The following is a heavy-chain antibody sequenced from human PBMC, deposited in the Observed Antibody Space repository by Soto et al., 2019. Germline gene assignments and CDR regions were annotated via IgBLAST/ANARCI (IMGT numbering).Heavy chain of an antibody. CDR1: GYTFTTYA. V-gene: IGHV1-3*01. Sequence: QVQLVQSGAEVKKSGASVKVSCKASGYTFTTYAIHWVRQAPGQRLEWMGWIHVGSGNTKYSQKFQDRVTITRDTSATPAYLERSSRRSGETAVYCCARAMWRYYSGSGTYFPHAYGMDVWGQGTTVTVSS. D-gene: IGHD3-10*01. CDR2: IHVGSGNT. CDR3: ARAMWRYYSGSGTYFPHAYGMDV. J-gene: IGHJ6*02.